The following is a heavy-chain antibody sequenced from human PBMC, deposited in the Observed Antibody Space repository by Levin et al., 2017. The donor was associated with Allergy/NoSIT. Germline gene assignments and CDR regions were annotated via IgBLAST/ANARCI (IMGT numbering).Heavy chain of an antibody. Sequence: GGSLRLSCGVSGFSVSDYDMNWVRQPPGKGLERVLLIYRGTNINADSVKGRFTFSRDISKNTVSLVMDSLRAEDTAVYYCARPNSRDYPYTFDVWGRGTMVTVSS. D-gene: IGHD2/OR15-2a*01. J-gene: IGHJ3*01. CDR1: GFSVSDYD. CDR3: ARPNSRDYPYTFDV. CDR2: IYRGTNI. V-gene: IGHV3-53*01.